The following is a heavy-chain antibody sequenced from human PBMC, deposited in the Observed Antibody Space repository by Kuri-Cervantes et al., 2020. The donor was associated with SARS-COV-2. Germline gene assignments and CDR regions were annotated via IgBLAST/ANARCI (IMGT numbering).Heavy chain of an antibody. CDR3: ARDRVSYGSFLDY. Sequence: LSLTCAASGFTFSTYAMHWVRQAPGKGLEWVAFISYDGSNKYYADSVKGRFTISRDNFKNTLYLQMNTLRAEDTSVYYCARDRVSYGSFLDYWGQGTLVTVSS. CDR1: GFTFSTYA. V-gene: IGHV3-30-3*01. CDR2: ISYDGSNK. J-gene: IGHJ4*02. D-gene: IGHD5-18*01.